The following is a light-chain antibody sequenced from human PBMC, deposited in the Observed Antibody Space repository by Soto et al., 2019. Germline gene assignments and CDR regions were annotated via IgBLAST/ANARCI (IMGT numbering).Light chain of an antibody. CDR3: QQHAPYPRD. CDR1: QSISSW. J-gene: IGKJ1*01. V-gene: IGKV1-5*01. Sequence: DIQMTQSPSTLSASVGDRVTITCRASQSISSWLAWYQQKPGKAPKRLISSASTLETGVPSRFSGTGSGTEFTLTSSSLQPEDFATHSCQQHAPYPRDFGQGTKVEMK. CDR2: SAS.